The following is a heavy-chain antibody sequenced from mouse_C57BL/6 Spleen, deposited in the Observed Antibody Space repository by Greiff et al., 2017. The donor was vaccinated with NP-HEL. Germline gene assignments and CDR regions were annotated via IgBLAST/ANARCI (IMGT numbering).Heavy chain of an antibody. Sequence: EVKLVESGGGLVKPGGSLKLSCAASGFTFSSYAMSWVRQTPEKRLEWVATISDGGSYTYYPDNVKGRFTISRDNAKNNLYLQMSHLKSEDTAMYYCARVRDYYGSSPYAMDYWGQGTSVTVSS. CDR3: ARVRDYYGSSPYAMDY. CDR1: GFTFSSYA. J-gene: IGHJ4*01. V-gene: IGHV5-4*03. CDR2: ISDGGSYT. D-gene: IGHD1-1*01.